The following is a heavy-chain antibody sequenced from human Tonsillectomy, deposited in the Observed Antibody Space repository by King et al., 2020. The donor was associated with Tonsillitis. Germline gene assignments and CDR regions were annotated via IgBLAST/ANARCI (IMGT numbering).Heavy chain of an antibody. V-gene: IGHV4-34*01. CDR1: GESFNAYY. CDR2: INHSGST. Sequence: VQLQQWGAGLLKPSETLSLTCAVYGESFNAYYWSWIRQPPGMGLEWIGEINHSGSTNYNPSLKSRVTISVDTSKNQFSLNLSSLTAADTAVYYCARGDFDPWGQGTLVTVSS. J-gene: IGHJ5*02. CDR3: ARGDFDP.